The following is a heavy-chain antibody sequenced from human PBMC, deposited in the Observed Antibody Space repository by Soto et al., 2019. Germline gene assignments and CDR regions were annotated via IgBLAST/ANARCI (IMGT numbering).Heavy chain of an antibody. CDR3: AAGDSSDTGDH. D-gene: IGHD5-18*01. V-gene: IGHV1-69*01. CDR1: GDTLSTYA. Sequence: QVQLVQSGAEVTKPGSSVKVSCKASGDTLSTYAISWVRQVPGQRLEWMGGTTPIIGTIDYAQKFQGRVTITADESTATSYMEVRSLRSADTAVYYCAAGDSSDTGDHWGQGTLVTVSS. J-gene: IGHJ4*02. CDR2: TTPIIGTI.